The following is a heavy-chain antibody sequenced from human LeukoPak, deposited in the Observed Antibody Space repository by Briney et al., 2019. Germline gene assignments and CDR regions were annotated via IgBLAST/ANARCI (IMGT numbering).Heavy chain of an antibody. CDR2: ISGSGGST. D-gene: IGHD6-25*01. Sequence: PGGSLRLSCAASGFTLSSYAMSWVRQAPGKGLDWVSAISGSGGSTYYADSVKGRFTISRDNSKNTLYLQMNSLRAEDTAVYYCARGVIAAPYYFDYWGQGTLVTVSS. CDR3: ARGVIAAPYYFDY. J-gene: IGHJ4*02. V-gene: IGHV3-23*01. CDR1: GFTLSSYA.